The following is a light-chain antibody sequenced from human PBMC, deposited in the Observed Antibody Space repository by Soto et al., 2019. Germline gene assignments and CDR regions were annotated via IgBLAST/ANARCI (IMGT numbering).Light chain of an antibody. J-gene: IGLJ1*01. CDR3: QSYGSSLSGYV. CDR1: SSNIGAGYD. CDR2: GNN. Sequence: QSVLTQPPSVSGAPGQRVTISCTGSSSNIGAGYDVHWYQQLPGTAPKLLIYGNNNRPSGVPDRFSGSKSGTSASLAITGLQAEDEADYYCQSYGSSLSGYVFGTGTKGTVL. V-gene: IGLV1-40*01.